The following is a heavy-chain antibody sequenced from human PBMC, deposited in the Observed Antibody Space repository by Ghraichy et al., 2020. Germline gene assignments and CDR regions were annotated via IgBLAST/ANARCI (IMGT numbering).Heavy chain of an antibody. J-gene: IGHJ4*02. CDR1: GGSFSSYY. D-gene: IGHD1-26*01. V-gene: IGHV4-4*07. CDR3: ARGAASASHYFDY. Sequence: SETLSLTCTVSGGSFSSYYWSWIRQPAGKGLEWIGRIYPSGTPNYNPSLRSRLTMSVDTSKNQFSLNVRSVTAADTAVYYCARGAASASHYFDYCGQGTLVTVSS. CDR2: IYPSGTP.